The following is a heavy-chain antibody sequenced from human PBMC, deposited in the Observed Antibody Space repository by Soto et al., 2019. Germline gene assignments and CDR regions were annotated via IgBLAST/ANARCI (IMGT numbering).Heavy chain of an antibody. V-gene: IGHV5-51*01. D-gene: IGHD5-12*01. Sequence: PGESLKISCKGSGYSFTSYWIGWVRQMPGKGLEWMGIIYPGDSDTRYSPSFQGQVTISADKSISTAYLQWSSLKASDTAMYYCARHVGLRPENDAFDIWGQGTMVTGSS. CDR3: ARHVGLRPENDAFDI. CDR1: GYSFTSYW. J-gene: IGHJ3*02. CDR2: IYPGDSDT.